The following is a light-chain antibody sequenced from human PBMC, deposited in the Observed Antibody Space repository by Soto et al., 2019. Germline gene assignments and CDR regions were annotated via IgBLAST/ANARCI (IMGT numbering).Light chain of an antibody. CDR3: QQYGSSPLP. CDR1: QSVSSNY. Sequence: EIVLTQSPGTLSLSPGERATLSCRASQSVSSNYLAWYQQKPGQAPRVLIYVASSRATGIPDRFSGSGSGTDFPLTISRLEPEDFAVYYFQQYGSSPLPFGQGTRLEIK. J-gene: IGKJ5*01. V-gene: IGKV3-20*01. CDR2: VAS.